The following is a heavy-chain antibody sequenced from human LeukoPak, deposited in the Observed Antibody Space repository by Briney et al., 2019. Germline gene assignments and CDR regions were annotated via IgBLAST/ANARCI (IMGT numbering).Heavy chain of an antibody. J-gene: IGHJ4*02. CDR2: IYSGGST. D-gene: IGHD5-12*01. V-gene: IGHV3-53*01. CDR3: ARLGGYSGYDEDY. CDR1: GFTVSSNY. Sequence: GGSLRLSCAASGFTVSSNYVSWVRQAPGKGLEWVSVIYSGGSTYYADSVKGRFTISRDNSKNTLYLQMNSLRAEDTAVYYCARLGGYSGYDEDYWGQGTLVTVSS.